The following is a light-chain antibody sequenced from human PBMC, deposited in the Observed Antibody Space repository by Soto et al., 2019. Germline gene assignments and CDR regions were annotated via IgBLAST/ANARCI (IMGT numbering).Light chain of an antibody. Sequence: QSVLTQPASVSGSPGQSITISCTGTSSDVGAYNRVSWYQQHPGKAPKLILSDVTNRPSGISNRFSGSKSGNTASLTISGLQAEDEADYYCSSHATRSTIIFVGGTKLTVL. V-gene: IGLV2-14*03. J-gene: IGLJ2*01. CDR1: SSDVGAYNR. CDR3: SSHATRSTII. CDR2: DVT.